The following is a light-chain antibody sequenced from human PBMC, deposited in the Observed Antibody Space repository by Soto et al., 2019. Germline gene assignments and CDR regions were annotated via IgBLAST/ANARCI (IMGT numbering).Light chain of an antibody. J-gene: IGKJ1*01. V-gene: IGKV3-15*01. CDR2: GAS. Sequence: EIVMTHSPATLCVSPGERATLSFRASQSVSSNLAWYQQKPGQAPRLLIYGASTRATGIPARFSGSGSGTEFTLTISSLQSEDFAVYYCQQYDNLPPWTFGQGTKVDIK. CDR3: QQYDNLPPWT. CDR1: QSVSSN.